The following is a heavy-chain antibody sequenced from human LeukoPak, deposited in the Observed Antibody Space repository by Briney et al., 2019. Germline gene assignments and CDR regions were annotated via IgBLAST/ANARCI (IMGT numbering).Heavy chain of an antibody. D-gene: IGHD6-19*01. CDR3: AKDSGIAVAGTLRAFDI. J-gene: IGHJ3*02. V-gene: IGHV3-30*18. CDR2: ISYDGSNK. CDR1: GFTFSSYG. Sequence: GGSLRLSCAASGFTFSSYGMHWVRQAPGKGLGLVTVISYDGSNKYFTDSVKGRFTISRDNSKNTLYLQMNSLRAEDTAVYYCAKDSGIAVAGTLRAFDIWGQGTMVTVSS.